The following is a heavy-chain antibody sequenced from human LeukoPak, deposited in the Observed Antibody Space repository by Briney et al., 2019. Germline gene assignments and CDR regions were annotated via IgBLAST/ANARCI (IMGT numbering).Heavy chain of an antibody. CDR3: ARELSAVGRWSAFDM. CDR1: GYTFTDYF. D-gene: IGHD6-13*01. Sequence: ASVKVSCKASGYTFTDYFIHWIRQAPGQGLEWMGWINPNSGATSYAQKFQGRVTMTRDTSINTGNMELTGLRFDDTAVYYCARELSAVGRWSAFDMWGQGTMVTVSS. CDR2: INPNSGAT. J-gene: IGHJ3*02. V-gene: IGHV1-2*02.